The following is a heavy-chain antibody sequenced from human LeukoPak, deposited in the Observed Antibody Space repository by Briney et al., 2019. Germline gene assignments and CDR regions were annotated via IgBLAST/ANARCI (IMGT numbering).Heavy chain of an antibody. Sequence: GGSLRLSCAASGFTFSSYAMHWVRQAPGKGLERVAVISYDGSNKYYADSVKGRFTISRDNSKNTLYLQMNSLRAEDTAVYYCARDKGYCSSTSCYGYYYYGMDVWGKGTTVTVSS. D-gene: IGHD2-2*01. CDR1: GFTFSSYA. CDR3: ARDKGYCSSTSCYGYYYYGMDV. CDR2: ISYDGSNK. V-gene: IGHV3-30*04. J-gene: IGHJ6*04.